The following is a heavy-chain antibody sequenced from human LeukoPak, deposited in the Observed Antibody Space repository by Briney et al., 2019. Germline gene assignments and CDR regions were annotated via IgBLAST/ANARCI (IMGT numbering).Heavy chain of an antibody. CDR3: ARYSGNPAWYFDY. CDR1: GGSINNYY. V-gene: IGHV4-59*01. CDR2: IYSSGST. Sequence: SETLSLTCTVSGGSINNYYWGWIWQPPGRGLEWIGHIYSSGSTKKNSALESRISLSVDTSKNQFSLRISSVTAADTAVYYCARYSGNPAWYFDYWGQGTLVSVSS. D-gene: IGHD1-26*01. J-gene: IGHJ4*02.